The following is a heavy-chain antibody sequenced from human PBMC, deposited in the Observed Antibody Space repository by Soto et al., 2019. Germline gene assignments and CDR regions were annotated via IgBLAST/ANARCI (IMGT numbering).Heavy chain of an antibody. D-gene: IGHD6-19*01. CDR1: GFTFSSYG. J-gene: IGHJ4*02. V-gene: IGHV3-33*01. CDR3: ARARIAVAGTFDY. CDR2: IWYDGSNK. Sequence: QVQLVESGGGVVQPGRSLRLSCAASGFTFSSYGMHWVRQAPGKGLEWVAVIWYDGSNKYYADSVKGRFTISRDNSKNTLYLQMNSLRAEDTAVYYCARARIAVAGTFDYWAREPWSPSPQ.